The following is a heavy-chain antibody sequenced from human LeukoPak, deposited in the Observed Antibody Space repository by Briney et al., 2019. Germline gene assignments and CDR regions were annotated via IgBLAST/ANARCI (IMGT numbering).Heavy chain of an antibody. D-gene: IGHD3-9*01. CDR1: GYTFTSYD. Sequence: ASVKVSCKASGYTFTSYDINWMRQATGQGLEWMGWMNPNSGNTGYAQKFQGRVTMTRNTSISTAYMELSSLRSEDTAVYYCARGQSILRYFDWLSDYYYYGMDVWGQGTTVTVSS. CDR3: ARGQSILRYFDWLSDYYYYGMDV. CDR2: MNPNSGNT. J-gene: IGHJ6*02. V-gene: IGHV1-8*01.